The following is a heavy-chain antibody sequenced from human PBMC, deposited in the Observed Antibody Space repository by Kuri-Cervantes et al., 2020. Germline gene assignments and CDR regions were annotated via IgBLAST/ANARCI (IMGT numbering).Heavy chain of an antibody. CDR2: ISAYNGDT. J-gene: IGHJ5*02. V-gene: IGHV1-18*01. Sequence: ASVKVSCKASGYTFTSYGISWVRQAPGQGLEWMGWISAYNGDTNYAQKLQGRVTMTTDTSTSTAYMELRSLRSDDTAVYYCARDIWYQLVGNWFDPWGQGTLVTVSS. CDR1: GYTFTSYG. D-gene: IGHD2-2*01. CDR3: ARDIWYQLVGNWFDP.